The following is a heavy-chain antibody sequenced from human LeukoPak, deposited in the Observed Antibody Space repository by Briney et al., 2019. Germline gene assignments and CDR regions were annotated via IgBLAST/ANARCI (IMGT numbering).Heavy chain of an antibody. CDR1: GGSISSYY. CDR2: IYYSGST. J-gene: IGHJ6*03. Sequence: PSETLSLTCTVSGGSISSYYWSWLRQPPGKGLEWIGYIYYSGSTNYNPSLKSRVTISVDTSKNQFSLKLSSVTAADTAVYYCARATYYYGSGLTMDVWGKGTTVTVSS. V-gene: IGHV4-59*01. D-gene: IGHD3-10*01. CDR3: ARATYYYGSGLTMDV.